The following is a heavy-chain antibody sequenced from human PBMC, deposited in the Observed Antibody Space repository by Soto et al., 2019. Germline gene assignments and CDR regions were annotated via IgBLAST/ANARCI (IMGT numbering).Heavy chain of an antibody. D-gene: IGHD3-22*01. CDR3: VRGPDYEGYFDY. Sequence: QVRLVQSGAEVKKTGSWVKVSCKASGTTFINYAIGWVRQAPGQGLEWMGGIILPFGTPNYAQKFQGRVTITADESMTTAFMELRGLRSEDTAVYFCVRGPDYEGYFDYWGQGTLVTVSS. CDR1: GTTFINYA. V-gene: IGHV1-69*12. J-gene: IGHJ4*02. CDR2: IILPFGTP.